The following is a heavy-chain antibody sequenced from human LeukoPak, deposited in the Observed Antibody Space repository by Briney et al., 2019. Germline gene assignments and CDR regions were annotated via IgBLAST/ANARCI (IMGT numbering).Heavy chain of an antibody. CDR2: LSGSGITT. CDR3: AKGTYSSGWSYFDY. Sequence: PGGSLRLSCAASGFTFSGYSMSWVRQAPGKGLEWVSTLSGSGITTYYADSVKGRFTISRDNSKNTLYLQMNSLRAEDTAVYYCAKGTYSSGWSYFDYWGHGTLVTVSS. CDR1: GFTFSGYS. D-gene: IGHD6-19*01. J-gene: IGHJ4*01. V-gene: IGHV3-23*01.